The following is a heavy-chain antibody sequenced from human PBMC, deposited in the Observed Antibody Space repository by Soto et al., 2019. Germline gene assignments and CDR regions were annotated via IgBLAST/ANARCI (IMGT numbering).Heavy chain of an antibody. CDR2: IIPLFGTT. V-gene: IGHV1-69*13. CDR3: ARVCGGDCHYGMDV. Sequence: SVKVSCKASGGTFSSYAIDWVRQAPGQGLEWMGGIIPLFGTTNYAQKLQGRVKLTADESTRTEYMELSTLTSEDTAVYYCARVCGGDCHYGMDVWGQGTTVTVSS. D-gene: IGHD2-21*02. J-gene: IGHJ6*02. CDR1: GGTFSSYA.